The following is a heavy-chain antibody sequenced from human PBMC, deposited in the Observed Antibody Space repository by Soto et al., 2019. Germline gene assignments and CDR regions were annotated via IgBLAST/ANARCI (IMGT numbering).Heavy chain of an antibody. Sequence: GAWVPVSFQISRRTLTDFSIHWVRQDPGKGLEWVGGFDRGGGEAIYAHKGHGRITVTKDTVTYTVYMQLSGLKADDTGVYYCAKQTSLRGAMTAHINFDSWGQGTPVTVSS. J-gene: IGHJ4*02. CDR2: FDRGGGEA. CDR3: AKQTSLRGAMTAHINFDS. D-gene: IGHD3-10*01. V-gene: IGHV1-24*01. CDR1: RRTLTDFS.